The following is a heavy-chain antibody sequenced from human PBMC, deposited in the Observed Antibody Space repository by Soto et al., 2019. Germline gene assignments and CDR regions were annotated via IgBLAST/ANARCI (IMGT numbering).Heavy chain of an antibody. D-gene: IGHD1-26*01. Sequence: SETLSLTCAVSGYSISNGLYWGWIRQPPGKGLEWIGTIYRGGITYYNPSLKSRVTISIDTSKNHFSLRLSSVTATDTAVYFCAIGSPDWFDPWGQGTLVTVSS. V-gene: IGHV4-38-2*01. CDR3: AIGSPDWFDP. J-gene: IGHJ5*02. CDR2: IYRGGIT. CDR1: GYSISNGLY.